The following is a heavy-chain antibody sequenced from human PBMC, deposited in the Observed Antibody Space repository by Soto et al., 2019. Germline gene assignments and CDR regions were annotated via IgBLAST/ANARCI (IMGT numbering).Heavy chain of an antibody. Sequence: SLRLSCAASGFTFSTYDMSWVRQAPGKGLEWVSAISGNGGSTYADSVKGRFTISRDNSKNTLYLQMNSLRAEDTAVYYCARDPHYDYVWGQGTLVTVSS. CDR1: GFTFSTYD. CDR2: ISGNGGST. V-gene: IGHV3-23*01. J-gene: IGHJ4*02. D-gene: IGHD3-16*01. CDR3: ARDPHYDYV.